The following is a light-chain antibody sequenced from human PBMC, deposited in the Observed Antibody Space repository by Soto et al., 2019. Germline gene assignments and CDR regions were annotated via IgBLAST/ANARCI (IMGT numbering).Light chain of an antibody. CDR3: SSYASSSFWV. J-gene: IGLJ3*02. CDR2: DVS. Sequence: QSALTQPASVSGSPGQSITISCTGTSSDVGGYNYVSWYQQHPGKAPKLMIYDVSNRPSGVSNRFSGSKSGNTASLTISGLQAEDEADYYCSSYASSSFWVFGGETKVTVL. V-gene: IGLV2-14*01. CDR1: SSDVGGYNY.